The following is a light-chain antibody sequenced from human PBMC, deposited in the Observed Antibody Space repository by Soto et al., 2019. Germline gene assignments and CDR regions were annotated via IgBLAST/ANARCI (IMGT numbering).Light chain of an antibody. CDR2: GAS. J-gene: IGKJ5*01. V-gene: IGKV3-20*01. CDR3: EEFGSSPIT. Sequence: EIVLTQSPGTLSLSPGEGATLSCRASQSVSSSYLAWYQHKPGQAPRLLLYGASTRATVIPDRFIGSGSGTDFTLTMSRLETENFAVYYCEEFGSSPITFGQGTRLDIE. CDR1: QSVSSSY.